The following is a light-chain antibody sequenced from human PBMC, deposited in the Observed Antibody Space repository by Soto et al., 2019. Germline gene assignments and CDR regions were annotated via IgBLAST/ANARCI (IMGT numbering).Light chain of an antibody. Sequence: QSVLTQPPSVSAAPGQTVTISCSGSSSNIGNNYVSWYQQLPGTAPKLLIYENNKRPSGIPDRFSGSKSGTSATLRITGLQTGDEADYYCGTWDSSLSAGVFGGGTKLTVL. CDR2: ENN. CDR3: GTWDSSLSAGV. CDR1: SSNIGNNY. J-gene: IGLJ2*01. V-gene: IGLV1-51*02.